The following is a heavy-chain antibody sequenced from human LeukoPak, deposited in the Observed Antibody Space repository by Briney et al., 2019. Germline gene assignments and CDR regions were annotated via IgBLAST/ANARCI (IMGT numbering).Heavy chain of an antibody. Sequence: GASVKVSCKASGYTFTDYYMHWVQQAPGKGLEWMGLVDPEDGETIYAEKFQGRVTITADTSTDTAYMELSSLRSEDTAVYYCATVGPLVGATVLGYWGQGTLVTVSS. CDR2: VDPEDGET. D-gene: IGHD1-26*01. J-gene: IGHJ4*02. V-gene: IGHV1-69-2*01. CDR1: GYTFTDYY. CDR3: ATVGPLVGATVLGY.